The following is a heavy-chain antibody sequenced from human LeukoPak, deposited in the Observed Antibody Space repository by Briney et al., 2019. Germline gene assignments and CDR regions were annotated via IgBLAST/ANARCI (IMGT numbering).Heavy chain of an antibody. V-gene: IGHV3-74*01. J-gene: IGHJ4*02. D-gene: IGHD3-16*01. CDR1: GFTFSSYW. Sequence: PGGSLRLSCAASGFTFSSYWMHWVRQAPGKGLVWVSRIDSDGSSTSYADSVKGRFTISRDNAKNTLYLQMNSLRAEDTAVYYCGRAFPPLRTSSAGDLWGQGTLVTVSS. CDR3: GRAFPPLRTSSAGDL. CDR2: IDSDGSST.